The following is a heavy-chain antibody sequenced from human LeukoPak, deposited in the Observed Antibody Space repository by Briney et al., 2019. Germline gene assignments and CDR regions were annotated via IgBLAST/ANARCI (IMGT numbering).Heavy chain of an antibody. Sequence: ASVKVSCKASGYTFISYDINCVRQATGQGLEWMGWMNPNSGITGYAQKFQGRVSMTRNTSISTAYMELSSLKSEDTAVYYCARGLYYYDSNGRTPYDYWGQGTLVTVSS. J-gene: IGHJ4*02. D-gene: IGHD3-22*01. CDR2: MNPNSGIT. CDR3: ARGLYYYDSNGRTPYDY. V-gene: IGHV1-8*01. CDR1: GYTFISYD.